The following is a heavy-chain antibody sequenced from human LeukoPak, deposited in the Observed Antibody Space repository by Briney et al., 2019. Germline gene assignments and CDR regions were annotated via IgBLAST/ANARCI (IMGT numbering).Heavy chain of an antibody. V-gene: IGHV4-4*07. CDR3: ARDDWASRGITMIH. D-gene: IGHD3-22*01. CDR1: GGSISSYY. Sequence: PSETLSLTCTVSGGSISSYYWSWIRQPAGKGLEWIGRIYTSGSTNYNPSLKSRVTISVDTSKNQFSLKLSSVTAADTAVYYCARDDWASRGITMIHWGQGTLVTVSS. J-gene: IGHJ4*02. CDR2: IYTSGST.